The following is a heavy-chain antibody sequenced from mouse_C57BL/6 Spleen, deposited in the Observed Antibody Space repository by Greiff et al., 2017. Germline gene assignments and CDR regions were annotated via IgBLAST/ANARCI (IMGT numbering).Heavy chain of an antibody. V-gene: IGHV1-50*01. CDR1: GYTFTSYW. J-gene: IGHJ3*01. CDR3: ARSGGLRYYAGVCAY. CDR2: IDPSDSYT. D-gene: IGHD1-1*01. Sequence: VQLQQPGAELVKPGASVKLSCKASGYTFTSYWMQWVKQRPGQGLEWIGEIDPSDSYTNYTQKFKGKATLTVDTSSSTAYRQLSSLTSEDAAVYYCARSGGLRYYAGVCAYWGQGTLVTVAA.